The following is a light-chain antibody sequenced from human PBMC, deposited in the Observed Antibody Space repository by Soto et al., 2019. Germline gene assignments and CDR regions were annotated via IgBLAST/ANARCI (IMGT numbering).Light chain of an antibody. V-gene: IGLV2-14*01. Sequence: QSVLTQPASVSGPPGQSITISCTGSGSDIGAYNYVSWYQQHPGKAPKLLIHGVTRRPSGVSSRFSASKSAYTASLTISGLQDEEEANYYCSSFTTSYFYVFGPGTKVTV. CDR2: GVT. CDR3: SSFTTSYFYV. J-gene: IGLJ1*01. CDR1: GSDIGAYNY.